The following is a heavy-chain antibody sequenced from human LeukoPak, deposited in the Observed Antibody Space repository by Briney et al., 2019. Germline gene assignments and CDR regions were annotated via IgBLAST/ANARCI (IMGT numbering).Heavy chain of an antibody. D-gene: IGHD6-19*01. CDR3: ASGIAVAGVDY. CDR2: ISYDGSNK. Sequence: GGSLRLSCAASGFTFSSYAMHWVRQAPGKGLEWVAVISYDGSNKYYADSVKGRFTISRDNAKNSLYLQMNSLRAEDTAVYYCASGIAVAGVDYWGQGTLVTVSS. V-gene: IGHV3-30-3*01. CDR1: GFTFSSYA. J-gene: IGHJ4*02.